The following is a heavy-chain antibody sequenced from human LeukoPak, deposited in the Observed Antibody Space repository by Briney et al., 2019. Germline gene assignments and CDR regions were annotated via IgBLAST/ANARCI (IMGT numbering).Heavy chain of an antibody. V-gene: IGHV3-23*01. CDR1: GFTFSNYA. Sequence: GGSLRLSCEASGFTFSNYAMSWVRQAPGKGLEWVSTVTASARRTYYADSVQGRFTISRDNSNNTLFLQVNSLRADDTAVYHCAKWGFSDRSGVNFLSWGQGTLVTVSS. CDR3: AKWGFSDRSGVNFLS. D-gene: IGHD3-22*01. J-gene: IGHJ4*02. CDR2: VTASARRT.